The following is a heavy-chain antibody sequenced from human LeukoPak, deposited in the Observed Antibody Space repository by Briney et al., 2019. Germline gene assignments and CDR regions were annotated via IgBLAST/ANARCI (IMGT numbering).Heavy chain of an antibody. D-gene: IGHD6-6*01. CDR1: GYTFTGYY. CDR3: ARSPRSIAARHFDY. J-gene: IGHJ4*02. V-gene: IGHV1-2*02. Sequence: ASVKVSCKASGYTFTGYYMHWVRQAPGQGLEWMGWINPNSGGTNYAQKFQGRVTMTRDTSISTAYMELSGLRSDDTAVYYCARSPRSIAARHFDYWGQGTLVTVSS. CDR2: INPNSGGT.